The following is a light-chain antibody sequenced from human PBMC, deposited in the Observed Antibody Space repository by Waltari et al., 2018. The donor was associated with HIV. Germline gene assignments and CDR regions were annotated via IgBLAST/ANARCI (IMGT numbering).Light chain of an antibody. CDR3: CSYARSGIP. CDR2: EVS. J-gene: IGLJ2*01. V-gene: IGLV2-23*02. CDR1: SSDVGSYNL. Sequence: QSALTQPASVSGSFGQSITISCTGTSSDVGSYNLVSWYQYHPGKAPKLIIYEVSKRPSGVSNRFSGYKSGNTASLTVSWLQAEDEAHYYCCSYARSGIPFGGGTKLTVL.